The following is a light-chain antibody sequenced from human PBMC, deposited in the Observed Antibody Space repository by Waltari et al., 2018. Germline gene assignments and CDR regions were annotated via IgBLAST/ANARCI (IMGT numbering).Light chain of an antibody. J-gene: IGLJ2*01. V-gene: IGLV1-47*01. CDR3: AAWDDSLSGVV. CDR2: RNN. CDR1: RSNIGTNL. Sequence: QSVLTQPPSASGTPGQRVTTSCSGSRSNIGTNLVYWYQHHPGTTPKLLTDRNNQRPSGGPDRFSGSQSGTSASLAISGLRSEDEADYYCAAWDDSLSGVVFGGGTKLTVL.